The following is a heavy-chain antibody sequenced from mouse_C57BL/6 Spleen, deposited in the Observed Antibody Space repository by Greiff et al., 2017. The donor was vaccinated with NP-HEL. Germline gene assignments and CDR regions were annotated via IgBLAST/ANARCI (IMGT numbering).Heavy chain of an antibody. CDR3: ARRELGRGLFDY. D-gene: IGHD4-1*01. J-gene: IGHJ2*01. CDR1: GYTFTSYT. V-gene: IGHV1-4*01. CDR2: INPSSGYT. Sequence: VQLQQSGAELARPGASVKMSCKASGYTFTSYTMHWVKQRPGQGLEWIGYINPSSGYTKYNQKFKDKATLTADKSSSTAYMQLSSLTSEDSAVYYCARRELGRGLFDYWGQGTTLTVSS.